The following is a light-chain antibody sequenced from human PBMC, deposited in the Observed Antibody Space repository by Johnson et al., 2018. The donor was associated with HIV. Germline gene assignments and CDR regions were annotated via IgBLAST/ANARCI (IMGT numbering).Light chain of an antibody. V-gene: IGLV1-51*01. CDR1: SSNIGNNY. J-gene: IGLJ1*01. CDR3: GTWDSSLSEGV. CDR2: DNN. Sequence: QLVLTQPPSVSAAPGQKVTISCSGSSSNIGNNYVSWYQQLPGTAPKVLIYDNNKRPSGIPDRFSGSKSGTSATLGITGLQTGDEADYYCGTWDSSLSEGVFGTGTKVTVL.